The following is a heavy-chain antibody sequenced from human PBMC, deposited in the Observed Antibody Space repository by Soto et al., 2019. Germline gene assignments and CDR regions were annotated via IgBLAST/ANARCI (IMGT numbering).Heavy chain of an antibody. D-gene: IGHD3-22*01. CDR3: ASRDYEYGRHGFDY. J-gene: IGHJ4*02. V-gene: IGHV1-69*06. CDR2: IIPIFGTA. Sequence: GASVKVSCKASGGTFSSYAISWVRQAPGQGLEWMGGIIPIFGTANYAQKFQGRVTITADKSTSTAYMELSSLRSEDTAVYYCASRDYEYGRHGFDYWGQGTLVTVSS. CDR1: GGTFSSYA.